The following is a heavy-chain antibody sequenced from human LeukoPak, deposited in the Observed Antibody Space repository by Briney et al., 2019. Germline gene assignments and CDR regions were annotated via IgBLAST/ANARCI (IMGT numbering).Heavy chain of an antibody. CDR3: ASSYCSGGSCYSDWFDP. Sequence: PSETLSLTCTVSGGSISSYYWSWIRQPAGKGLEWIGRIYTSGSTNYNPSLKSRVTMSVDTSKNQFSLKLSSVTAADTAVYYCASSYCSGGSCYSDWFDPWGQGTLVTVSS. J-gene: IGHJ5*02. CDR1: GGSISSYY. CDR2: IYTSGST. D-gene: IGHD2-15*01. V-gene: IGHV4-4*07.